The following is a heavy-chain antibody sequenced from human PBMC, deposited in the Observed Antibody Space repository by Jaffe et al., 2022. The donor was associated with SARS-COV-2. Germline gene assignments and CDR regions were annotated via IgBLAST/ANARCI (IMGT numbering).Heavy chain of an antibody. CDR1: GYSFTSYW. CDR3: ARHVRGAYCGGDCYSDPTRPSHLDY. V-gene: IGHV5-51*01. CDR2: IYPGDSDT. J-gene: IGHJ4*02. Sequence: EVQLVQSGAEVKKPGESLKISCKGSGYSFTSYWIGWVRQMPGKGLEWMGIIYPGDSDTRYSPSFQGQVTISADKSISTAYLQWSSLKASDTAMYYCARHVRGAYCGGDCYSDPTRPSHLDYWGQGTLVTVSS. D-gene: IGHD2-21*02.